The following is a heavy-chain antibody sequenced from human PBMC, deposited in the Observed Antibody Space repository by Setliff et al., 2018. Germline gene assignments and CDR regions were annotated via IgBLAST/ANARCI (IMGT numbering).Heavy chain of an antibody. J-gene: IGHJ4*02. V-gene: IGHV3-23*01. D-gene: IGHD2-15*01. CDR1: GFTFNTYT. Sequence: GGSLRLSCAASGFTFNTYTMGWIRQAPGKGLEWVSTAPISGATFYTDSVKGRFTISRDSSKNTVYLQLNSLRREDTAIYYCAGTCSGSGCYAGLESWGQGTPVTVS. CDR3: AGTCSGSGCYAGLES. CDR2: APISGAT.